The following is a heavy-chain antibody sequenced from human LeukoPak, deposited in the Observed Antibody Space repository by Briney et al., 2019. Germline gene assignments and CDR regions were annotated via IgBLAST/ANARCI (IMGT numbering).Heavy chain of an antibody. J-gene: IGHJ3*02. CDR3: ARVDNHGDYVRGVFAFDI. CDR1: GGSISSSSYY. V-gene: IGHV4-39*07. CDR2: IYYSGST. Sequence: PSETLSLTCTVSGGSISSSSYYWGWIRQPPGKGLEWIGSIYYSGSTYYNPSLKSRVTISVDTSKNQFSLKLSSVTAADTAVYYCARVDNHGDYVRGVFAFDIWGQGTMVTVSS. D-gene: IGHD4-17*01.